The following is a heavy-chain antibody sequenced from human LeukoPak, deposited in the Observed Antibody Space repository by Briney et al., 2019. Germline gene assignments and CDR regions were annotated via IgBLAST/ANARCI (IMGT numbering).Heavy chain of an antibody. J-gene: IGHJ6*02. D-gene: IGHD3-10*01. CDR3: ARGAGGSGTFRAYYYYGMDV. CDR2: INHSGST. Sequence: SETLSLTCAVYGGSFRGYYWSWIRQPPGKGLEWIGEINHSGSTNYNPSLKSRFTISIDTSKNQVSLKLISVTAADAAVYYGARGAGGSGTFRAYYYYGMDVWGQGTTVTVSS. V-gene: IGHV4-34*01. CDR1: GGSFRGYY.